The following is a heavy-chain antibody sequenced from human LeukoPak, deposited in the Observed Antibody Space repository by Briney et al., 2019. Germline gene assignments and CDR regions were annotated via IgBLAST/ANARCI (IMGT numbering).Heavy chain of an antibody. Sequence: SETLSLTCAVYGGSFSGYYWSWIRQSPGKGLEWIGEINHSGSTNYNPSLKSRVTISVDTSKNQFSLKLSSVTAADTAVYYCARANYDFWSGYYSPLDYWGQGTLVTVSS. J-gene: IGHJ4*02. CDR1: GGSFSGYY. D-gene: IGHD3-3*01. CDR2: INHSGST. CDR3: ARANYDFWSGYYSPLDY. V-gene: IGHV4-34*01.